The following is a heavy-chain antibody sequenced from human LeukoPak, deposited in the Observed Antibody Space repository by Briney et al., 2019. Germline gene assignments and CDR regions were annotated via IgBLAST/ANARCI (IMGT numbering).Heavy chain of an antibody. CDR2: IYYSGST. V-gene: IGHV4-59*01. D-gene: IGHD3-22*01. CDR3: ARNYYDSSGYYYLSRFFQH. J-gene: IGHJ1*01. Sequence: SETLSLTCTVSGGSISSYYWSWIRQPPGKGLEWIGYIYYSGSTNYNPSLKSRVTISVDTSKNQFSLKLSSVTAADTAVYYCARNYYDSSGYYYLSRFFQHWGQGTLVTVPS. CDR1: GGSISSYY.